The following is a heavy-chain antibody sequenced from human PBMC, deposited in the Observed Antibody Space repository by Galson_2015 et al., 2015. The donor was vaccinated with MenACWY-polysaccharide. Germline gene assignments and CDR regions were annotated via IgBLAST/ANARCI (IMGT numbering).Heavy chain of an antibody. CDR1: GYTFIIYQ. V-gene: IGHV1-46*01. J-gene: IGHJ4*02. CDR2: INPSDGRT. Sequence: SVKVSCKASGYTFIIYQMHWVRQAPGQGLEWLGIINPSDGRTTYAQKFRGRVTMTRDTSTSTVYMELSSLKSEDTAVYYCARDLSPRVAEARHPLSDYWGQGTLVTVSS. CDR3: ARDLSPRVAEARHPLSDY. D-gene: IGHD6-19*01.